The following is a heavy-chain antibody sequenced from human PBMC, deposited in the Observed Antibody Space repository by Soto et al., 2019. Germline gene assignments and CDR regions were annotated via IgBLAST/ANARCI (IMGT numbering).Heavy chain of an antibody. V-gene: IGHV3-30*18. J-gene: IGHJ4*02. Sequence: QVQLVEYGGGVVQPGRSLRLSCAASGLTFSAAGMHWVRQAPGKGLEWVAFIANDGRSECYADSVKGRFTISRDNAQNRLYLQMNGLRAEDTAVYYCAKDKGRTAIDYWGQGTLVSVSS. CDR3: AKDKGRTAIDY. CDR2: IANDGRSE. CDR1: GLTFSAAG.